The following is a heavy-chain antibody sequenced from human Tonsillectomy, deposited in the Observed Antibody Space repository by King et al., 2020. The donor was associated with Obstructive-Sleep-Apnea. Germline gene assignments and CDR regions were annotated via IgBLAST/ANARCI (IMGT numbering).Heavy chain of an antibody. V-gene: IGHV3-33*06. Sequence: VQLVESGGGVVQPGRSLRLSCAASGFTFSSYGMHWVRQAPGKGLEWVAVIWYDGSNKYYADSVEGRFTIPRDNSKNTLYLQMNSLRAEDTAVYYCAKDKNLYDSSGDETSYFDYWGQGTLVTVSS. CDR1: GFTFSSYG. D-gene: IGHD3-22*01. CDR2: IWYDGSNK. J-gene: IGHJ4*02. CDR3: AKDKNLYDSSGDETSYFDY.